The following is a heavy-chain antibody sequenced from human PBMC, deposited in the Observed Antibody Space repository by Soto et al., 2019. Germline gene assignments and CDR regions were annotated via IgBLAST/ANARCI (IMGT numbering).Heavy chain of an antibody. V-gene: IGHV1-24*01. CDR1: GYTLTELS. J-gene: IGHJ6*02. Sequence: ASVKVSCKVSGYTLTELSMHWVRQAPGKGLEWMGGFDPEDGETIYAQKFQGRVTMTEDTSTDTAYMELSSLRSEDTAVYYCATTGSGNPYYYYGMGVWGQGTTVTVSS. CDR2: FDPEDGET. CDR3: ATTGSGNPYYYYGMGV. D-gene: IGHD3-10*01.